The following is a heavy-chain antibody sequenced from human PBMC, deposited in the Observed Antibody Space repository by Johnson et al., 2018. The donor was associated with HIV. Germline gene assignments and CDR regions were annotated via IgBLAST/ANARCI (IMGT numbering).Heavy chain of an antibody. V-gene: IGHV3-11*04. CDR3: ARGGAGIAAAEDAFDI. Sequence: QVQLVESGGGLVQPGGSLRLSCAASGFTFSDYYMSWIRQAPGKGLEWVSYISSSGSTIYYADSVKGRFTISRDSSKNTLYLQMNSLRADDTALYYCARGGAGIAAAEDAFDIWGQGTMVTVSS. CDR2: ISSSGSTI. J-gene: IGHJ3*02. D-gene: IGHD6-13*01. CDR1: GFTFSDYY.